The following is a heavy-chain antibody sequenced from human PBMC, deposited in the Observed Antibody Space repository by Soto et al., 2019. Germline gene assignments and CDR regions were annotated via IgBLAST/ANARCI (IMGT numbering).Heavy chain of an antibody. V-gene: IGHV4-39*01. Sequence: SETLSLTCTVSGGSISSSSYYWGWIRKPPGKGLEWIGSIYYSGSTYYNPSLKSRVTISVDTSKNQFSLKLSSVTAADTAVYYCARHSPASGYYYMDVWGKGTTVTVSS. CDR2: IYYSGST. CDR1: GGSISSSSYY. CDR3: ARHSPASGYYYMDV. J-gene: IGHJ6*03. D-gene: IGHD3-10*01.